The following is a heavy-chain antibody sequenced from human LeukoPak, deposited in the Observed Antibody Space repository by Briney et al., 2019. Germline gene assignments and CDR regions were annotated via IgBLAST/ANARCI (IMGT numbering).Heavy chain of an antibody. Sequence: SETLSLTCAVYGGSFSGYYWSWIRQPPGKGLEWIGEINHSGSTNYNPSLKSRVTISVDTSKNQFSLKLSSVTAADTAVYYCARKAYYYGSWSYYGVYYFDYWGQGTLVTVSS. CDR1: GGSFSGYY. CDR3: ARKAYYYGSWSYYGVYYFDY. J-gene: IGHJ4*02. CDR2: INHSGST. D-gene: IGHD3-10*01. V-gene: IGHV4-34*01.